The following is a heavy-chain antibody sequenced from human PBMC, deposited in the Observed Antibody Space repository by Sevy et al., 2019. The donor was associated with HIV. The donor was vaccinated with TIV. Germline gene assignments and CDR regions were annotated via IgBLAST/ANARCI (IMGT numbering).Heavy chain of an antibody. CDR2: ISGSGGST. Sequence: GGSLRLSCAASGFTFSSYAMSWVRQAPGKGLEWVSAISGSGGSTYYADSVKGRFTTSRDNSKNTLYLQMNSLRAEDTAVYYCAKVRGIAVAGRWLDYWGQGTLVTVSS. V-gene: IGHV3-23*01. J-gene: IGHJ4*02. D-gene: IGHD6-19*01. CDR1: GFTFSSYA. CDR3: AKVRGIAVAGRWLDY.